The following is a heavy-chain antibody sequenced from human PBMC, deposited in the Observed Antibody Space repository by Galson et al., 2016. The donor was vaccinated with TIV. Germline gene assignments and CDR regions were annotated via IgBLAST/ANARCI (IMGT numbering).Heavy chain of an antibody. CDR1: GFTFSNAW. V-gene: IGHV3-15*01. Sequence: SLRLSCAASGFTFSNAWMTWVRQAPGRGLEWVGRIKSKSDGATTAYAAPVRVRFSISRDDSKDTVYLQMNNLKSEDTALYFCTTDLGYCLTTTCSLGLHYWGQGTLVTVSS. CDR2: IKSKSDGATT. D-gene: IGHD2-2*01. CDR3: TTDLGYCLTTTCSLGLHY. J-gene: IGHJ4*02.